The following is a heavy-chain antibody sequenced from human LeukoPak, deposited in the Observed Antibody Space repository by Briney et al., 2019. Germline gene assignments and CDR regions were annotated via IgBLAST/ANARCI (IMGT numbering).Heavy chain of an antibody. Sequence: PGGSLRLSCAASGFTFSSYGMHWVRQAPGKGLESVAVISYDVGKKYYADSVKGRFTISRDNSKNTLYLQMNSLRAEDTAVYYCAREDVYYFDSSGSLSYWGQGTLVTVSS. CDR1: GFTFSSYG. J-gene: IGHJ4*02. CDR3: AREDVYYFDSSGSLSY. D-gene: IGHD3-22*01. V-gene: IGHV3-30*03. CDR2: ISYDVGKK.